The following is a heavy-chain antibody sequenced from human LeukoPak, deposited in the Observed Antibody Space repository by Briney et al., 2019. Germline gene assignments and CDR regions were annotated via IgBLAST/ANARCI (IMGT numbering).Heavy chain of an antibody. D-gene: IGHD1-26*01. CDR1: GFTFDDYG. V-gene: IGHV3-7*01. CDR2: IKQDGSEK. CDR3: ATGGGSYGGYFDY. J-gene: IGHJ4*02. Sequence: GGSLRLSCAASGFTFDDYGMSWVRQAPGKGLEWVANIKQDGSEKYYVDSVKGRFTISRDNAKNSLYLQMNSLRAEDTAVYYCATGGGSYGGYFDYWGQGTLVTVSS.